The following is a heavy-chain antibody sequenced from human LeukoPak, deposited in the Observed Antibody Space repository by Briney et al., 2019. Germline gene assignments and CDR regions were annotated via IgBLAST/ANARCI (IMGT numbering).Heavy chain of an antibody. V-gene: IGHV4-34*01. D-gene: IGHD7-27*01. CDR3: ARRPLGGMDV. J-gene: IGHJ6*02. Sequence: SETLSLTCAVYGGSFSGYYWSWIRQPPGRGLEWIGEINHSGSTNYNPSLKSRGTISVDTSKNPFSLRLNSVTAAATAVYYCARRPLGGMDVWGQGTTVTVSS. CDR2: INHSGST. CDR1: GGSFSGYY.